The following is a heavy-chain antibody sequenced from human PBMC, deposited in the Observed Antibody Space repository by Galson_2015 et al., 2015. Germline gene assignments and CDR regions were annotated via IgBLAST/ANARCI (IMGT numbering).Heavy chain of an antibody. V-gene: IGHV3-11*05. D-gene: IGHD2-21*01. CDR2: ISPTTSYI. CDR1: GFTLSDYY. J-gene: IGHJ3*01. CDR3: ARGGVAHLVNAFDL. Sequence: SLRLSCAASGFTLSDYYMSWIRQAPGKGPEWVSYISPTTSYINYADSVKGRFTISRDDAKNSLHLQMNSLRAEDTALYYCARGGVAHLVNAFDLWGQGTMATVSS.